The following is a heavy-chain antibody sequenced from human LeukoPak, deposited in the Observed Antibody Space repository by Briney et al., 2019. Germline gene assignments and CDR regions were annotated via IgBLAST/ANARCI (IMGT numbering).Heavy chain of an antibody. CDR1: GYTFTSYG. CDR2: ISAYNGNT. Sequence: ASVKVSCKASGYTFTSYGISWVRQAPGQGLEWMGWISAYNGNTNYAQNLQGRVTMTTDTSTSTAYMELRSLRSDDTAVYYCARDVAVAGIRLPGYFDYWGQGTLVTVSS. D-gene: IGHD6-19*01. J-gene: IGHJ4*02. CDR3: ARDVAVAGIRLPGYFDY. V-gene: IGHV1-18*01.